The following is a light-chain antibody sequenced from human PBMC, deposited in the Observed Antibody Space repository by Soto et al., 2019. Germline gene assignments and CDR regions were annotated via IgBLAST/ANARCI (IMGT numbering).Light chain of an antibody. CDR2: GAS. CDR1: QSVSSN. CDR3: QQYNSWHRS. Sequence: EIVMTQSPATLSVSPGERATLSCRASQSVSSNLAGYQQKPGQAPRLLIYGASTRATGIPAGFSGSGSGPEFTIIISSLQSVDFAVYYCQQYNSWHRSFGQGTKVEIK. J-gene: IGKJ1*01. V-gene: IGKV3-15*01.